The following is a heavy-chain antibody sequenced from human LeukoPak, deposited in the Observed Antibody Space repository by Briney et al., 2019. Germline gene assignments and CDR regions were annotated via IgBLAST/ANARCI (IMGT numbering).Heavy chain of an antibody. CDR1: GGSISSYY. V-gene: IGHV4-59*01. CDR3: ARGVQGNFDY. J-gene: IGHJ4*02. CDR2: IYYSGST. Sequence: SETLSLTCTVSGGSISSYYWSWIRQPPGKGLEWIGYIYYSGSTNYNPSLKSRVTMSVDTSKHQFSLKLSTVTAAYTAVYYCARGVQGNFDYWGQGTLVAVSS. D-gene: IGHD3-10*01.